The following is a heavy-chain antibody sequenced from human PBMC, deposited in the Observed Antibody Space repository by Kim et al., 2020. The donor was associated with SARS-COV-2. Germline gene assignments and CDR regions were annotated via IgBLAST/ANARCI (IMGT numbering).Heavy chain of an antibody. D-gene: IGHD2-21*02. CDR2: IYYTGSS. CDR3: ARGPPIGGGDCYSH. Sequence: SETLSLTCTVSGGSISSGDYYWSWIRQPPGKGLEWIGYIYYTGSSHYNPSLNSRVTISIDTSKNHFSLKVSSVTAADTAVYYCARGPPIGGGDCYSHWGQGTLVTVSS. V-gene: IGHV4-30-4*01. CDR1: GGSISSGDYY. J-gene: IGHJ4*02.